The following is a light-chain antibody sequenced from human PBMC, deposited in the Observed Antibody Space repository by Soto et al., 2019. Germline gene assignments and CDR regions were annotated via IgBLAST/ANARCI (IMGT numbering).Light chain of an antibody. CDR3: SSYTRSSPLVV. J-gene: IGLJ3*02. CDR1: SSDIAYYNY. CDR2: EVN. Sequence: QSALTQPASVSGSPGQWITISCTGTSSDIAYYNYVSWYQQDPGKAPKLIIYEVNNRPSGVSNRFSGSKSGNTASLTISGLQAEDEADYYCSSYTRSSPLVVFGGGTKVTVL. V-gene: IGLV2-14*01.